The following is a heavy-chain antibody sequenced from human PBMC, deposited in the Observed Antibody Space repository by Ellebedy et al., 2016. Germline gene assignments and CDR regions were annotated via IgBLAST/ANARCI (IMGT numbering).Heavy chain of an antibody. CDR3: AKERDRIIDS. V-gene: IGHV3-43*01. Sequence: GGSLRLSCAASGFIFNDYTMHWVRQGPGKGLEWVSLIVWDGGSSYYRDSVKGRFTISRDNKENFVYLQMNSLRIEDSGFYYCAKERDRIIDSWGRGTPVIVSS. CDR1: GFIFNDYT. CDR2: IVWDGGSS. J-gene: IGHJ5*01. D-gene: IGHD3-10*01.